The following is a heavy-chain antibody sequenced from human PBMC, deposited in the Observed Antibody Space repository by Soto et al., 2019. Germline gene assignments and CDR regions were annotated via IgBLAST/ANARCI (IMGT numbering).Heavy chain of an antibody. J-gene: IGHJ4*02. CDR1: GYTFTLFG. Sequence: VQLVQSGAEVKKPGASVKVSCTTSGYTFTLFGITWVRQAPGQGLEWMGWISPYNGDTKYAEKLEGRVTLTTDTSTDTAYMELTSLTSDDTAEYYCARGGQYRYFDYWGQGTLVTVSS. V-gene: IGHV1-18*01. CDR2: ISPYNGDT. D-gene: IGHD2-2*02. CDR3: ARGGQYRYFDY.